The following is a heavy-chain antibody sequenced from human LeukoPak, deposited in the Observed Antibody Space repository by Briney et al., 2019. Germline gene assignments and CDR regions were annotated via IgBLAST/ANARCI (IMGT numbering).Heavy chain of an antibody. J-gene: IGHJ4*02. CDR3: ATLVGGSI. CDR2: IIPIFDTA. Sequence: SVKVTCKASGCTFSSYAISWVRQAPGQGLEWMGGIIPIFDTANYAKKFQGRVTITADESTSTAYMELSSLRSEDTAVYYCATLVGGSIWGQGTLVTVSS. V-gene: IGHV1-69*01. CDR1: GCTFSSYA. D-gene: IGHD3-10*01.